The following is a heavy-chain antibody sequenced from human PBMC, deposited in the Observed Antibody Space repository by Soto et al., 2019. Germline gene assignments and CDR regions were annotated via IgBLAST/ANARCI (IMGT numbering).Heavy chain of an antibody. Sequence: QVQLVQSGAEVKKPGASVKVSCKASGYTFTSYGISWVRQDPGQGLEWMGWISAYNGNTNYAQKLQGRVTMTTDPATGTAYMALRSMRSDDTAVYYCASGHGSSTRCENWFDPWGQGTLVTVSS. CDR3: ASGHGSSTRCENWFDP. J-gene: IGHJ5*02. D-gene: IGHD2-2*01. V-gene: IGHV1-18*01. CDR1: GYTFTSYG. CDR2: ISAYNGNT.